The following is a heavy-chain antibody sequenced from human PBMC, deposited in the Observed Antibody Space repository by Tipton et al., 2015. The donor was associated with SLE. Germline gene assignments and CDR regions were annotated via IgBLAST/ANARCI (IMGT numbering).Heavy chain of an antibody. CDR2: IYYSGNT. V-gene: IGHV4-39*07. Sequence: TLSLTRTVPGGSISSNNYYWGWIRQPPGKGLEWIGNIYYSGNTYYNPSLKSRVTISVDTSKNQFSLKLSSVTAADTAVYYCARRGSGSHRPRPSDFWGQGTLVTVSS. D-gene: IGHD3-10*01. CDR3: ARRGSGSHRPRPSDF. J-gene: IGHJ4*02. CDR1: GGSISSNNYY.